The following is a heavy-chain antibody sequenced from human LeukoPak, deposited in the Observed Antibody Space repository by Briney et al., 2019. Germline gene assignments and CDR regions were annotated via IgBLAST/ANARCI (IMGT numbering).Heavy chain of an antibody. CDR3: ARGDYGDRDLDY. J-gene: IGHJ4*02. D-gene: IGHD4-17*01. Sequence: GGSLRLSCAGSGFTFSSYWMSWVRQAPGKGLEWVSYISSRSSSIYYADSVKGRFTLSRDNAKNSLYLQMNSLRDEDTAVYYCARGDYGDRDLDYWGQGTLVTVSS. CDR1: GFTFSSYW. CDR2: ISSRSSSI. V-gene: IGHV3-48*02.